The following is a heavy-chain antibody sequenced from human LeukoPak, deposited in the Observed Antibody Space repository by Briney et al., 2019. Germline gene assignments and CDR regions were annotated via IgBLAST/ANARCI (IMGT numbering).Heavy chain of an antibody. CDR3: ARRSYYYDSSGYYYVYAFDI. J-gene: IGHJ3*02. V-gene: IGHV4-4*07. D-gene: IGHD3-22*01. CDR1: GGSISSYY. CDR2: IYTSGST. Sequence: PSETLSLTCTVSGGSISSYYWSWIRQPAGKGLEWIGRIYTSGSTNHNPSLKSRVTMSVDTSKNQFSLKLSSVTAADTAVYYCARRSYYYDSSGYYYVYAFDIWGQGTMVTVSS.